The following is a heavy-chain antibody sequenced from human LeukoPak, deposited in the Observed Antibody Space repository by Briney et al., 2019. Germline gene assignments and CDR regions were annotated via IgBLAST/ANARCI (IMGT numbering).Heavy chain of an antibody. CDR3: ARSLPRILVVIAAGYYYGMDV. Sequence: GASVKVSCKASGYTFTSYYMHWVRQAPGQGLEWMGIINPSGGSTSYAQKFQGRVTMARDTSTSTVYMELSSLRSEDTAVYYCARSLPRILVVIAAGYYYGMDVWGQGTTVTVSS. CDR2: INPSGGST. V-gene: IGHV1-46*01. J-gene: IGHJ6*02. D-gene: IGHD2-21*01. CDR1: GYTFTSYY.